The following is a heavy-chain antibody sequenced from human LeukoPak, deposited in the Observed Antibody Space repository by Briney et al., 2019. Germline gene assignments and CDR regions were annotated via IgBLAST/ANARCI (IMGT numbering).Heavy chain of an antibody. Sequence: GGSLRLSWAASGFIFSSYSMNWVRQAPGKGLEWVSSISSSSSYIYYADSVKGRVTISRDNAKNSLYLQMNSLRAEDTAVYYCARSGSGWQSGHDAFDIWGQGTMVTVSS. D-gene: IGHD6-19*01. CDR3: ARSGSGWQSGHDAFDI. V-gene: IGHV3-21*01. CDR2: ISSSSSYI. J-gene: IGHJ3*02. CDR1: GFIFSSYS.